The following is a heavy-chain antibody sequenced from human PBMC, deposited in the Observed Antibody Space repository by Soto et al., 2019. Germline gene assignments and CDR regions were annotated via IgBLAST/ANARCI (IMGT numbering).Heavy chain of an antibody. CDR2: ITTYNGNT. CDR3: AGALPGYGMDV. CDR1: RYIFTNYG. Sequence: QVQLVQSGVEVMEPGASVKVSCKAVRYIFTNYGVSWVRQAPGQGLELMGWITTYNGNTEYEQKIQGRVTMTTDASTSAAYMQLGSLRSDDPAICYCAGALPGYGMDVWAQGTTVTVSS. V-gene: IGHV1-18*01. J-gene: IGHJ6*02.